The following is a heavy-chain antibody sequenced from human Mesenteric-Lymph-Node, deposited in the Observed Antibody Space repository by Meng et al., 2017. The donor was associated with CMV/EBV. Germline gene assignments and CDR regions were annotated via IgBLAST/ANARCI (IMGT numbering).Heavy chain of an antibody. J-gene: IGHJ2*01. D-gene: IGHD5-12*01. CDR2: INHSGST. CDR1: CGAFSGHY. V-gene: IGHV4-34*01. CDR3: ARYLVTTITYYFDL. Sequence: IYCGAFSGHYSTWIRQTPGKGLEWIGEINHSGSTNYNPSLKSRVTISIDPSKNQYSLNLNSVTAADTAVYYCARYLVTTITYYFDLWGRGTLVTVSS.